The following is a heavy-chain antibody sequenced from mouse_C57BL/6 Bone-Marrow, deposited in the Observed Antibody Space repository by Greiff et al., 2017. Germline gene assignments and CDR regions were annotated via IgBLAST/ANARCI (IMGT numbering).Heavy chain of an antibody. CDR2: INPSSGYT. CDR1: GYTFTSYW. V-gene: IGHV1-7*01. J-gene: IGHJ4*01. D-gene: IGHD2-3*01. Sequence: QVQLKQSGAELAKPGASVKLSCKASGYTFTSYWMHWVKQRPGQGLEWIGYINPSSGYTKYNQKFKDKATLTADKSSSTAYMQLSILTYDDSAVYYCASLYDSEDAMDYWGQGTSVTVSS. CDR3: ASLYDSEDAMDY.